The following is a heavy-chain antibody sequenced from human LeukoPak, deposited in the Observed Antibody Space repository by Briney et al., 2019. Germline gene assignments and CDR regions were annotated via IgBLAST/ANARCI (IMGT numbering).Heavy chain of an antibody. CDR3: ARDPGSLGSGSYYVFWFDP. CDR2: INPNSGGT. Sequence: VASVKVSCKASGYTFTGYYMHWVRQAPGQGLEWMGWINPNSGGTNYAQKFQGRVTMTRDTSISTAYMELSRLRSDDTAVYYCARDPGSLGSGSYYVFWFDPWGQGTLVTVSS. CDR1: GYTFTGYY. J-gene: IGHJ5*02. V-gene: IGHV1-2*02. D-gene: IGHD3-10*01.